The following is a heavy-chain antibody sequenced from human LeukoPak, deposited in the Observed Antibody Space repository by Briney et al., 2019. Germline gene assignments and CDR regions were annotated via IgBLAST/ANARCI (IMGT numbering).Heavy chain of an antibody. D-gene: IGHD3-16*02. CDR1: GFTFSSYA. CDR2: ISGSGGST. CDR3: AKEVRGRYYDYVWGSYRYTLPFDY. V-gene: IGHV3-23*01. Sequence: GGSLRLSCAASGFTFSSYAMSWVRQAPGKGLEWVSAISGSGGSTYYADSVKGRFTISRDNSKNTLYLQMNSLRAEDTAVYYCAKEVRGRYYDYVWGSYRYTLPFDYWGQGTLATVSS. J-gene: IGHJ4*02.